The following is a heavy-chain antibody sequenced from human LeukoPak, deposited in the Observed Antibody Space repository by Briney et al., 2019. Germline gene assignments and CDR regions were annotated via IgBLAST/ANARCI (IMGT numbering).Heavy chain of an antibody. CDR2: IYTSGST. D-gene: IGHD3-9*01. CDR3: ARLLRYFDWSRPSNWFDP. Sequence: SETLSLTCTVSGGSISSGSYYWSWIRQPAGKGLEWIGRIYTSGSTNYNPSLKSRVTMSVDTSKNQFSLQLSSVTAADTAVYYCARLLRYFDWSRPSNWFDPWGQGTLVTVSS. J-gene: IGHJ5*02. V-gene: IGHV4-61*02. CDR1: GGSISSGSYY.